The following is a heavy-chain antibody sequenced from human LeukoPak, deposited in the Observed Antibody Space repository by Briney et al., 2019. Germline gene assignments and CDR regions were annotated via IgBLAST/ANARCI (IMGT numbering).Heavy chain of an antibody. V-gene: IGHV3-7*04. CDR3: TGGALDY. CDR2: INQDGREQ. Sequence: GGFLRLSCAASGFTFSDYWMSWVRQAPGQGLEWVAKINQDGREQHFVDSVKGRFTISRDNAKNSLFLQMDSLRAEDTAVYYCTGGALDYWGQGALVTVSS. CDR1: GFTFSDYW. J-gene: IGHJ4*02.